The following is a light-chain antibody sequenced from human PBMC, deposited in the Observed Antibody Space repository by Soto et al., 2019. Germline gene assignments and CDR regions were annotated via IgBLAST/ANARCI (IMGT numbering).Light chain of an antibody. CDR2: KAS. CDR3: QQYNTYSPERT. V-gene: IGKV1-5*03. Sequence: DIQMTQSPSTLSASVGDRVTIICRASQTISSWLAWYQQKGGQAPKLLISKASILDSGVPSRFSGSGSGTEFTLTISSLQPGDFATYYCQQYNTYSPERTFGQGTKVDIK. CDR1: QTISSW. J-gene: IGKJ1*01.